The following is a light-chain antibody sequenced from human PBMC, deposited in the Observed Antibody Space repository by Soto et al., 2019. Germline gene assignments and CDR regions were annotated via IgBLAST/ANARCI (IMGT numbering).Light chain of an antibody. V-gene: IGKV1-9*01. Sequence: DVQFTQSPSFMSLSSGDRVTITCRASQGISNSLAWYQQKPGKAPKLLIYSASTLQSGVPSRFSGGFSGTEFTLTISSLQPEDFATYYCQQLYRYPITFGQGTRLEI. CDR3: QQLYRYPIT. CDR2: SAS. CDR1: QGISNS. J-gene: IGKJ5*01.